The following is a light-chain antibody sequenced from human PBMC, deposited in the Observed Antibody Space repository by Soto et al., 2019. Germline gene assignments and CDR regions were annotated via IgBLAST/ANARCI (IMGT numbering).Light chain of an antibody. CDR1: QSVSSY. V-gene: IGKV3-11*01. CDR2: EGS. Sequence: DIVLKQSPATLSLYPGQTATLSCRASQSVSSYLAWYQQKAGQAPRLLIYEGSNRAAGIPTRFSGSGSGTDFTLTISGLEPEDFAVYYCQQRNNWPWTFGQVTKVDIK. CDR3: QQRNNWPWT. J-gene: IGKJ1*01.